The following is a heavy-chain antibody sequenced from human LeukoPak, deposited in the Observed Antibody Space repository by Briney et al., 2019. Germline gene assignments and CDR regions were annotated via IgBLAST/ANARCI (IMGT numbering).Heavy chain of an antibody. CDR2: ISYDGSHK. CDR1: GFTFSSYG. D-gene: IGHD4-11*01. V-gene: IGHV3-30*18. Sequence: GGSLRLSCAASGFTFSSYGVNWVRQAPGKGLEWVAVISYDGSHKYYADSVKGRFTISRDNSKNTLYVQMNSLRAEDTAVYYCAKILPDTVTADYWGQGTLVTVSS. J-gene: IGHJ4*02. CDR3: AKILPDTVTADY.